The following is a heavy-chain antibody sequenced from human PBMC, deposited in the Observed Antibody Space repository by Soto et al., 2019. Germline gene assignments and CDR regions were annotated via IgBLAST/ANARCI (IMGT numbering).Heavy chain of an antibody. V-gene: IGHV4-59*01. J-gene: IGHJ4*02. D-gene: IGHD6-19*01. CDR1: GGSISGYY. Sequence: QVQLQESGPGLVKPSENLSLTCTVSGGSISGYYWSWIRQPPGKGLEWIGYMYYSGSTNYNPPLNRRGTLSVHTSKNQCSLKLSSVTAADTAVYYCTKSAQINSSGCYSDWGQGTLVTVSS. CDR3: TKSAQINSSGCYSD. CDR2: MYYSGST.